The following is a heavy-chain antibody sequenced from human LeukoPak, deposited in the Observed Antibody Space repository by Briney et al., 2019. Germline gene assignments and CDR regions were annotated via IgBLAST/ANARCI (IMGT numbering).Heavy chain of an antibody. V-gene: IGHV3-7*05. D-gene: IGHD2-21*01. Sequence: GGSLRLSCAASGFTFSGYWMTWVRQAPGKGLEYVVNIKEDGSEKYYVDSVKGRFTISRDNTKNSLYLQMSSLRGDDTAVYYCVRDCGFHAFDYWGQGTLVMVSS. CDR3: VRDCGFHAFDY. CDR2: IKEDGSEK. J-gene: IGHJ4*02. CDR1: GFTFSGYW.